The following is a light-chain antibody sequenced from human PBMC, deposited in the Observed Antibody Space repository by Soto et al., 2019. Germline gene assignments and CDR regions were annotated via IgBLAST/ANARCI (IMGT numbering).Light chain of an antibody. J-gene: IGLJ1*01. V-gene: IGLV1-44*01. CDR1: SSNVGGNP. Sequence: QSALTQPPSASGTPGQRVTISCSGSSSNVGGNPVNWYQHVPTTAPKLLIYTNTQRPSGVPDRFSGSKSGTSASLAISGLQSEDEADYYGSTWDDSLNGYVFGTGTKVTVL. CDR2: TNT. CDR3: STWDDSLNGYV.